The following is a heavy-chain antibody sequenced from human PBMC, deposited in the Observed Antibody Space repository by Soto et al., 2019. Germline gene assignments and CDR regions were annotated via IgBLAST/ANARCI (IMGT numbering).Heavy chain of an antibody. CDR2: ISAYNGNT. D-gene: IGHD3-3*01. CDR1: GYTFTSYG. J-gene: IGHJ4*02. V-gene: IGHV1-18*01. CDR3: ARVLREDYDFWSGYYLPLKEKPYYFDY. Sequence: ASVKVSCKASGYTFTSYGIIWVRQAPGQGLEWMGWISAYNGNTNYAQKLQGRVTMTTDTSTSTAYMELRSLRSDDTAVYYCARVLREDYDFWSGYYLPLKEKPYYFDYWGQGTLVTVSS.